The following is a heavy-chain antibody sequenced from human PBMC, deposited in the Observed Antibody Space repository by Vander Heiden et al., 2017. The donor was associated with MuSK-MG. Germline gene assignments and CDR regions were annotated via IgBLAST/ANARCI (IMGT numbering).Heavy chain of an antibody. CDR2: IYYSGRT. CDR3: AGDYGSGSYRFDY. J-gene: IGHJ4*02. V-gene: IGHV4-59*01. D-gene: IGHD3-10*01. Sequence: QVQLQESGPGLVKPSETLSLTCTFSGDSISSYPWSWIRQPPGTGLERTGHIYYSGRTFYNPSLKSRVTISLDTSEAQFSLKLSSVTAADTAVYYCAGDYGSGSYRFDYWGQGTLVTVSS. CDR1: GDSISSYP.